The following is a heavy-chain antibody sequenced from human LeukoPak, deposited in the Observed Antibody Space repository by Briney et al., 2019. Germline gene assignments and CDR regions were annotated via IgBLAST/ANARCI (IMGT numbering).Heavy chain of an antibody. V-gene: IGHV4-39*01. J-gene: IGHJ5*02. CDR2: IYYSGST. CDR3: ARVLRYFDWLMGNWFDP. D-gene: IGHD3-9*01. Sequence: SETLSLTRTVSGGSISSSSYYWGWIRQPPGKGLEWIGSIYYSGSTYYNPSLKSRVTISVDTSKNQFSLKLSSVTAADTAVYYCARVLRYFDWLMGNWFDPWGQGTLVTVSS. CDR1: GGSISSSSYY.